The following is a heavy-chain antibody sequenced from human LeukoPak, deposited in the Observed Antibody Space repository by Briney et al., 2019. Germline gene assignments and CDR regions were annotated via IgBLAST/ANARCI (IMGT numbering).Heavy chain of an antibody. CDR3: ARGYQLLSYLVRHYFDY. D-gene: IGHD2-2*01. CDR1: GYTFTSYG. J-gene: IGHJ4*02. V-gene: IGHV1-18*01. Sequence: EASVKVSCKASGYTFTSYGISWVRQAPGQGLEWMGWISAYNGNTNYAQKLQGRVTMTTDTSTSTAYMELRSLRSDDTAVYYCARGYQLLSYLVRHYFDYWGQGTLVTVSS. CDR2: ISAYNGNT.